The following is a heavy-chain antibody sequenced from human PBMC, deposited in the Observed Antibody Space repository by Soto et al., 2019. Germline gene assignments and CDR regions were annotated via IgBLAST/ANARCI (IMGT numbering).Heavy chain of an antibody. CDR2: IYYSGST. CDR1: GGSISSGDYY. Sequence: PSETLSLTCTVSGGSISSGDYYWSWIRQPPGKGLEWIGYIYYSGSTYYNPSLKSRVTISVDTSKNQFSLKLSSVTAADTAVYYCARVGFLEWLLSHGKNWCQGTLVTVSS. D-gene: IGHD3-3*01. J-gene: IGHJ1*01. V-gene: IGHV4-30-4*01. CDR3: ARVGFLEWLLSHGKN.